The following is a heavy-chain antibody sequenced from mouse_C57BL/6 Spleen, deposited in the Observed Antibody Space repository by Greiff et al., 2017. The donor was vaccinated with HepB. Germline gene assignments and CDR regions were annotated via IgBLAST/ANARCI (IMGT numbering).Heavy chain of an antibody. J-gene: IGHJ4*01. CDR1: GYTFTSYG. Sequence: QVQLKESGAELARPGASVKLSCKASGYTFTSYGISWVKQRTGQGLEWIGEIYPRSGNTYYNEKFKGKATLTADKSSSTAYMELRSLTSEDSAVYFCARSDDYDDGYAMDYWGQGTSVTVSS. CDR2: IYPRSGNT. D-gene: IGHD2-4*01. CDR3: ARSDDYDDGYAMDY. V-gene: IGHV1-81*01.